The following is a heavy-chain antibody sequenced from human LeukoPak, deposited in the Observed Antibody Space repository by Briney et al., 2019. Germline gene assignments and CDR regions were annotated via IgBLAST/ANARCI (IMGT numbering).Heavy chain of an antibody. Sequence: SETLSLTCTVSGGSISSYYWSWIRQPPGKGLEWIGYIYYSGSTNYNPSLKSRVTMSVDTSKNQFSLKLSSVTAADTAVYYCARADSGSYLFDYWGQGTLVTVSS. J-gene: IGHJ4*02. V-gene: IGHV4-59*01. D-gene: IGHD1-26*01. CDR3: ARADSGSYLFDY. CDR2: IYYSGST. CDR1: GGSISSYY.